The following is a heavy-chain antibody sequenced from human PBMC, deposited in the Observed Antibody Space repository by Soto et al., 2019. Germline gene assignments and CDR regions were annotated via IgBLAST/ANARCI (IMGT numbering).Heavy chain of an antibody. J-gene: IGHJ6*04. CDR2: TSSDNGNT. Sequence: QVQLVQSGAEVKKPGASVKVSCKASGYTFTSYGISWVRQAPGQGLEWMGWTSSDNGNTNYSQKLQGRVTMTTDTSTITAYMELRSLRSDGNAVCYCARELAQYYDFWSDLAPYYGMDVGGKGTTVKVSS. CDR1: GYTFTSYG. D-gene: IGHD3-3*01. V-gene: IGHV1-18*04. CDR3: ARELAQYYDFWSDLAPYYGMDV.